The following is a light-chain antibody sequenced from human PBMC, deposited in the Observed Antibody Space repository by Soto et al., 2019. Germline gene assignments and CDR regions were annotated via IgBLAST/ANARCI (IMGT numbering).Light chain of an antibody. Sequence: DFQLTQSPSSLSASVGDRVTIACRTSHSISSFLKWYQQKPGKAPRLLIYGASSLQRGVPSRFSGSGSGTEFTLTISSLHPEDFATYYCQHLSIPLVSTVGQGTHLEIK. V-gene: IGKV1-39*01. J-gene: IGKJ2*01. CDR1: HSISSF. CDR3: QHLSIPLVST. CDR2: GAS.